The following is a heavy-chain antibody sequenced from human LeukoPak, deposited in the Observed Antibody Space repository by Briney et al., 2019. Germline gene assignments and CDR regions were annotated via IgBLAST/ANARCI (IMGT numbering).Heavy chain of an antibody. CDR3: AKDDPPLKDVVVVVAAVDY. D-gene: IGHD2-15*01. J-gene: IGHJ4*02. CDR2: ISYDGSNK. Sequence: QAGGSLRLSCAVSGFTFSSYAMNWVRQAPGKGLEWVAVISYDGSNKYYADSVKGRFTISRDNSKNTLYLQMNSLRAEDTAVYYCAKDDPPLKDVVVVVAAVDYWGQGTLVTVSS. CDR1: GFTFSSYA. V-gene: IGHV3-30-3*01.